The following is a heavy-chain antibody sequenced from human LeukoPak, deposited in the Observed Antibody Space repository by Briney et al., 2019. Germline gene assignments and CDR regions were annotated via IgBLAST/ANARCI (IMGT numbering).Heavy chain of an antibody. CDR3: AKDGARRIAVAATGDYFDY. J-gene: IGHJ4*02. Sequence: QPGGSLRLSCAASGFTFSSYGMHWVRQAPGKGLEWVAVISYDGSNKYYADSVKGRFTISRDNSKNTLYLQMNSLRAEDTAVYYCAKDGARRIAVAATGDYFDYWGQGTLVTASS. CDR2: ISYDGSNK. V-gene: IGHV3-30*18. D-gene: IGHD6-19*01. CDR1: GFTFSSYG.